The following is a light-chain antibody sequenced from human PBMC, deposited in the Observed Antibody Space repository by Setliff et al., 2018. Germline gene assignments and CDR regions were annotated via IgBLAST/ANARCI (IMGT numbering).Light chain of an antibody. V-gene: IGLV2-14*03. CDR2: EVT. CDR1: SNDVGAYDL. Sequence: QSALTQPASVSGSPGQSITISCSGTSNDVGAYDLVSWYQQHPAKAPKLLIYEVTKRPSGVSDRFSGSKSGNTASLTISGLQAEDEADYYCLSYTSKTTHALFGGGTKVTVL. CDR3: LSYTSKTTHAL. J-gene: IGLJ2*01.